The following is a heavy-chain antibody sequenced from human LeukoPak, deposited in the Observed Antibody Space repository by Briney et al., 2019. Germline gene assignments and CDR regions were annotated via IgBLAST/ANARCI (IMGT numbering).Heavy chain of an antibody. D-gene: IGHD3-22*01. J-gene: IGHJ5*02. CDR3: AKAADDSSGYAGNWFDP. CDR2: ISWNSGSI. V-gene: IGHV3-9*01. CDR1: GFTFDDYA. Sequence: PGGSLRLSCAASGFTFDDYAMHWVRQAPGKGLEWVSGISWNSGSIGYADSVKGRFTISRDNAKNSLYLQMNSLRAEDTALYYCAKAADDSSGYAGNWFDPWGQGTLVTVSS.